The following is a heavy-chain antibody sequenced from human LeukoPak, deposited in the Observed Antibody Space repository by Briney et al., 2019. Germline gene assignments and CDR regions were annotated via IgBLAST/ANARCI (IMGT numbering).Heavy chain of an antibody. J-gene: IGHJ3*02. CDR1: GFTFSSYA. Sequence: EGSLRLSCAASGFTFSSYAMHWVRQAPGKGLEWVAVISYDGSNKYYADSVKGRFTISRDNSKNTLYLQMNSLRAEDTAVYYCARDRAGAFDIWGQGTMVTVSS. CDR2: ISYDGSNK. V-gene: IGHV3-30*04. CDR3: ARDRAGAFDI.